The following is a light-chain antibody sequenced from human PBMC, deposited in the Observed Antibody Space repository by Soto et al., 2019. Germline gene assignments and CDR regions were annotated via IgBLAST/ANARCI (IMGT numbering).Light chain of an antibody. CDR3: ATWDDSLNGVV. Sequence: QAVLTQPPSASGTPGQRVTVSCSGSSSNIGRHGVNWYQQLPGAAPKLLIYSYNQRPSGVPDRFSGSTSGTSVSLTINGLQSEDDADYYCATWDDSLNGVVFGGGTQLTVL. CDR1: SSNIGRHG. V-gene: IGLV1-44*01. J-gene: IGLJ3*02. CDR2: SYN.